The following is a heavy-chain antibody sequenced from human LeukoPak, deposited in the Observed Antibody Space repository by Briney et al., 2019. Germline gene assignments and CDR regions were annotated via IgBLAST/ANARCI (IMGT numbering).Heavy chain of an antibody. J-gene: IGHJ4*02. CDR1: GGSFSGYY. D-gene: IGHD3-10*01. V-gene: IGHV4-34*01. Sequence: SETLSLTCAVYGGSFSGYYWSWIRQPPGKGLEWIGEINHSGSTNYSPSLKSRVTISVDTSKNQFSLKLSSVTAADTAAYYCARLSMVRGAPRPFDYWGQGTLVTVSS. CDR2: INHSGST. CDR3: ARLSMVRGAPRPFDY.